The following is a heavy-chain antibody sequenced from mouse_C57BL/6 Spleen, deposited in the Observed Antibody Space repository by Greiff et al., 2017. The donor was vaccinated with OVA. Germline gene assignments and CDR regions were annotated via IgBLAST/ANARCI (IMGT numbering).Heavy chain of an antibody. Sequence: QVQLQQPGAELVRPGSSVKLSCKASGYTFTSYWMHWVKQRPIQGLEWIGNIDPSDSATDYNQMFKDKATLTVDKSSSTACMQLSSLTSEDSAVYYCAREEDYDVADWGQGTLVTVSA. CDR3: AREEDYDVAD. D-gene: IGHD2-4*01. CDR2: IDPSDSAT. V-gene: IGHV1-52*01. CDR1: GYTFTSYW. J-gene: IGHJ3*01.